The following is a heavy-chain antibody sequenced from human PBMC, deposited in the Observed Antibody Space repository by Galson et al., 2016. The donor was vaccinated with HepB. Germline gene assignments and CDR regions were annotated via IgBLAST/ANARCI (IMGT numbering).Heavy chain of an antibody. CDR3: VRGVFDS. Sequence: SLRLSCAASGFDFSSYGMNWVRQAPGKGLEWVSSLSGTTNYVFYADSVKGRFTISRDNAENSVYLQMNSLTAEDTAFYYCVRGVFDSWGQGTLVTVSS. CDR2: LSGTTNYV. CDR1: GFDFSSYG. J-gene: IGHJ4*02. V-gene: IGHV3-21*01.